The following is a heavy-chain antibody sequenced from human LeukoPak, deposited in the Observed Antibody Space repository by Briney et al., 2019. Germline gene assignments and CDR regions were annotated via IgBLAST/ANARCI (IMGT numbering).Heavy chain of an antibody. D-gene: IGHD6-6*01. Sequence: KPGGSLRLSCAASGFTFRDYDMSWIRQAPGKGLEWVSYITSSGGSTYYADSMKGRFTISRDSSKNSLYLQLNSLRAEDTAVYYCAGIGRPAAFDIWGQGTLVIVSS. CDR1: GFTFRDYD. CDR3: AGIGRPAAFDI. CDR2: ITSSGGST. J-gene: IGHJ3*02. V-gene: IGHV3-11*01.